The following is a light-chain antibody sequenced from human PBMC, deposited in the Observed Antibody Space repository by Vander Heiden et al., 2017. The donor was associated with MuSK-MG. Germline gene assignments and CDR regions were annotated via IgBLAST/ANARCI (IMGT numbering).Light chain of an antibody. V-gene: IGKV3-15*01. J-gene: IGKJ4*01. CDR3: QQYNNWRT. Sequence: EIVITQSPATLSVSPGERATLSCRASQSVSSNLAWYQQKPGQAPRLLIYGASTRATGNPARFSGSGSGTEFTLTISSLQSEDFAVYYCQQYNNWRTFGGGTKVEIK. CDR1: QSVSSN. CDR2: GAS.